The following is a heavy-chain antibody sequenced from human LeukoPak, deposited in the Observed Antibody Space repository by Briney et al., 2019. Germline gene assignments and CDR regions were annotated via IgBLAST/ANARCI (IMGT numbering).Heavy chain of an antibody. Sequence: HPGGSLRLSCAASGFTFDDYAMHWVRHAPGKGLEWVSLISWEGGSTYYADSVKGRFIISRDNSKNSLYLQMNSLRAEDTAMYYCAKDGVVAALGDNWFDPWGQGTLVTVSS. CDR1: GFTFDDYA. CDR3: AKDGVVAALGDNWFDP. CDR2: ISWEGGST. J-gene: IGHJ5*02. V-gene: IGHV3-43D*03. D-gene: IGHD2-15*01.